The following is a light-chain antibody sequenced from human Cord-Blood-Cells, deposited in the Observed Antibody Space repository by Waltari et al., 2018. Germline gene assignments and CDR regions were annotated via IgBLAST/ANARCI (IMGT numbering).Light chain of an antibody. V-gene: IGKV3-20*01. CDR1: QSVSSSY. Sequence: EIVLTQSPGPLSLSPGERATLSCRGSQSVSSSYLAWYQQKPGQAPRLLIYGASSRATGIPDRFSGSGSGTDFTLTISRLEPEDFAVYYCQQYGSSPPYSVGQGTKLEIK. J-gene: IGKJ2*03. CDR2: GAS. CDR3: QQYGSSPPYS.